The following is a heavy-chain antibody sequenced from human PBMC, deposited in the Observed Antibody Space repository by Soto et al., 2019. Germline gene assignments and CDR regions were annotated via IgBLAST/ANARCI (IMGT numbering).Heavy chain of an antibody. J-gene: IGHJ5*02. D-gene: IGHD1-26*01. V-gene: IGHV1-69*01. CDR2: IIPMFGTV. Sequence: QVQLVQSGAEVRKPGSSVKVSCKASGGTFSSYAISWVRQAPGQGLEWMGGIIPMFGTVKYAQKLQDRVTLTADESTSTAYMERSSLRSEDTAMYYCARVGFPWGQGTLVTVSS. CDR1: GGTFSSYA. CDR3: ARVGFP.